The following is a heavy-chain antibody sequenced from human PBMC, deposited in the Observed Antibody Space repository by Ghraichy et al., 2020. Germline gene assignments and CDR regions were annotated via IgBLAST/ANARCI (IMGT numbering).Heavy chain of an antibody. D-gene: IGHD4-17*01. V-gene: IGHV4-34*01. J-gene: IGHJ2*01. CDR1: GGSFSGYY. Sequence: SETLSLTCAVYGGSFSGYYWSWIRQPPGKGLEWIGEVNHSGSTNYNPSLKSRVTISVDTSKNQFSLKVSSVTAADTAVYYCERGSNGDYVDWYFDLWGRGSLVTVSS. CDR3: ERGSNGDYVDWYFDL. CDR2: VNHSGST.